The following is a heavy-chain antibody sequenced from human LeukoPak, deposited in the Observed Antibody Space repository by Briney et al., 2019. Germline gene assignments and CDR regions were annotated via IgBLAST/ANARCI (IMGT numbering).Heavy chain of an antibody. CDR3: ARSDGYGLVGI. CDR1: GGSISSSNYY. J-gene: IGHJ3*02. V-gene: IGHV4-61*02. D-gene: IGHD3-10*01. CDR2: IYTSEST. Sequence: SETLSLTCSVSGGSISSSNYYWSWIRQPAGKGLEWIGRIYTSESTNYNPSLKSRVTISVDTPKNHFSLTLSSVTAADTAVYYCARSDGYGLVGIWGQGTMVTVSS.